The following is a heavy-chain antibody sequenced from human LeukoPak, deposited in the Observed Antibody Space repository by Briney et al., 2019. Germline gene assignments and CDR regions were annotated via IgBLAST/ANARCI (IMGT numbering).Heavy chain of an antibody. CDR2: ISGSGGTT. J-gene: IGHJ3*02. CDR1: GFTFSSYA. CDR3: AKARGDYGVYDAFDI. Sequence: GGSLRLSCAASGFTFSSYAMSWVRQAPGKGLEWVSSISGSGGTTYYADSVKGRFTISRDNSKNTLYLQMNSLRAEDTAVYYCAKARGDYGVYDAFDIWGQGTMVTVSS. D-gene: IGHD4-17*01. V-gene: IGHV3-23*01.